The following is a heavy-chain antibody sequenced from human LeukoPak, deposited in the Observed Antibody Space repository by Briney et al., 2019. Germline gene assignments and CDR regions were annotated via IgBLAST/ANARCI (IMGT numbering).Heavy chain of an antibody. D-gene: IGHD5-24*01. CDR3: ARESLTWLQSRTSWFDP. V-gene: IGHV4-38-2*02. CDR1: GYSISSGYY. CDR2: IYHSGST. Sequence: SETLSLTCTVSGYSISSGYYWGWIRQPPGKGLEWIGSIYHSGSTNYNPSLKSRVTISVDSSKNQFSLRLSSVTAADTAVYYCARESLTWLQSRTSWFDPWGQGTLVTVSS. J-gene: IGHJ5*02.